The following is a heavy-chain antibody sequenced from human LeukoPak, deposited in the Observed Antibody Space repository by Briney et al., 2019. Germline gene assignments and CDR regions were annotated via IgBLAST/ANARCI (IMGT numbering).Heavy chain of an antibody. J-gene: IGHJ4*02. D-gene: IGHD5-12*01. CDR2: INAGNGNT. CDR1: GYTFTSYA. CDR3: ARDHNIVAPFDY. Sequence: ASVMVSCKASGYTFTSYAMHWVRQAPGQRLEWMGWINAGNGNTKYSQKFQGRVTITRDTSASTAYMELSSLRSEDTAVYYCARDHNIVAPFDYWGQGTLVTVSS. V-gene: IGHV1-3*01.